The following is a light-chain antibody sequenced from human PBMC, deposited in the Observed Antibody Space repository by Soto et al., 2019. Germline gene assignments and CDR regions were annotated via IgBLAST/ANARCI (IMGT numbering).Light chain of an antibody. CDR1: SSNIGPNS. CDR3: AAWDDTLNGPV. V-gene: IGLV1-44*01. Sequence: QSVLTQPPSASGAPGQRVAISCSGSSSNIGPNSVNWYQQLPGTAPKLLIYSSNQRPSGVPDRFSGSKSGTSGSLAISGLQSDDEADYYCAAWDDTLNGPVFGGGTKLTV. J-gene: IGLJ2*01. CDR2: SSN.